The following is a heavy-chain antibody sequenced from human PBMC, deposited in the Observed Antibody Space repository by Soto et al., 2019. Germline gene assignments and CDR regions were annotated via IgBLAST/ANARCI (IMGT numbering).Heavy chain of an antibody. Sequence: ASVKVSCKASGYDFTAYDINWVLQASGQGLEWMGWMNPINGAAGSARRFQGRVSMTRNTATGTAYLELTNLRSDDTAVYFCGRGPSPRAPAGGTPYYYAMDVWGQGXTVTVYS. D-gene: IGHD6-13*01. J-gene: IGHJ6*02. CDR2: MNPINGAA. CDR1: GYDFTAYD. CDR3: GRGPSPRAPAGGTPYYYAMDV. V-gene: IGHV1-8*02.